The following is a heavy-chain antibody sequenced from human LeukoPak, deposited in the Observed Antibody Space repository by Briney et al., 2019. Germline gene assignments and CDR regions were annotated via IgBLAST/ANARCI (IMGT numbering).Heavy chain of an antibody. CDR2: INPNSGGT. D-gene: IGHD6-6*01. V-gene: IGHV1-2*02. Sequence: ASVKVSSKASADTLAGNCMHWVRQAPGQGLEWMGWINPNSGGTNYAQKFQGRVTMTRDTSISTDYMELSRLRSDDTAVYYCARDPSAARPSRTRTLPDYWGQGTLVTVSS. J-gene: IGHJ4*02. CDR3: ARDPSAARPSRTRTLPDY. CDR1: ADTLAGNC.